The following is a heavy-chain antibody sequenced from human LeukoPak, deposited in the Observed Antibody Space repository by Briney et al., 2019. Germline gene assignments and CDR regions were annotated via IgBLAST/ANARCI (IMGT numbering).Heavy chain of an antibody. CDR2: ISNSGNSR. D-gene: IGHD1-26*01. V-gene: IGHV3-11*01. CDR3: AKVEEYSGSYSGY. CDR1: GFTFTNYY. J-gene: IGHJ4*02. Sequence: PGGSLTLSCKASGFTFTNYYMSWIRQTPGKGLEWVAYISNSGNSRYYGDSVKGRFTVSRDNSKNTLYLQMNSVRAEDTAVYYCAKVEEYSGSYSGYWGQGTLVTVSS.